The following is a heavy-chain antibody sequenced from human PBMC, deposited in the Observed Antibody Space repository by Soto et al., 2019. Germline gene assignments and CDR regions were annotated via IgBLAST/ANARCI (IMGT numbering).Heavy chain of an antibody. CDR3: ARVSRRPYYDFGLKYNSFDP. D-gene: IGHD3-3*01. V-gene: IGHV4-31*03. CDR2: IYYTGST. CDR1: GGSISSGGYY. J-gene: IGHJ5*02. Sequence: QVQLQESGPGLVKPSQTLSLTCTVSGGSISSGGYYWSWIRQHPGKGLEWIGYIYYTGSTYYNPSLTSRVTISVDTSKNQFSLKLSSVTAADTAVYYCARVSRRPYYDFGLKYNSFDPLGQGTLVTVSS.